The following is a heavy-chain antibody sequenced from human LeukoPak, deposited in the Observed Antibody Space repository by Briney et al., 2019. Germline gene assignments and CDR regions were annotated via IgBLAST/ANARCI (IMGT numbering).Heavy chain of an antibody. Sequence: SETLSLTCTVSGGSISSYYWSWIRQPAGKGLEWIGRIYTSGSTNYNPSLKSRVTMSVDTSKNQFSLKLSSVTAADTAVYYCARVRLVGYDILTGYYSFDYWGQGTLVTVSS. CDR2: IYTSGST. V-gene: IGHV4-4*07. D-gene: IGHD3-9*01. CDR3: ARVRLVGYDILTGYYSFDY. J-gene: IGHJ4*02. CDR1: GGSISSYY.